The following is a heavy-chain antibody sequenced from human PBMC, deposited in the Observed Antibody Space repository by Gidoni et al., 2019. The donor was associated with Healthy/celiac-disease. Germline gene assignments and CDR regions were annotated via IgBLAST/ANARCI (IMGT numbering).Heavy chain of an antibody. D-gene: IGHD2-2*02. V-gene: IGHV4-34*01. CDR2: INHSGST. CDR1: GGPFSGYY. Sequence: QVQLQQWGAGLLKPSETLSLTCAVYGGPFSGYYWSWIRQPPGKGLEWIGEINHSGSTNYNPSLKSRVTISVDTSKNQFSLKLSSVTAADTAVYYCARGGYCSSTSCYRSWGQGTLVTVSS. CDR3: ARGGYCSSTSCYRS. J-gene: IGHJ4*02.